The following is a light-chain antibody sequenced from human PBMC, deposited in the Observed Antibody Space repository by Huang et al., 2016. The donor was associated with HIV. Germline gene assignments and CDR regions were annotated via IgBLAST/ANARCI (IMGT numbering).Light chain of an antibody. CDR1: QSVTGN. CDR2: GAS. V-gene: IGKV3-15*01. J-gene: IGKJ3*01. CDR3: QQYNNWPRT. Sequence: EIVMTQSPATLSVSPRERATLSCRASQSVTGNLAWYQQNPGQAPRLLIYGASTRATGNAARFNASGSGTEFTLTINSLQSEDFAVYYCQQYNNWPRTFGPGTKVDVK.